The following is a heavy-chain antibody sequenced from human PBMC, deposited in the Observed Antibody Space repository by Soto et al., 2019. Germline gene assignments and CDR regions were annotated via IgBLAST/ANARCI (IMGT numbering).Heavy chain of an antibody. CDR1: GASVSSGDYY. V-gene: IGHV4-31*03. J-gene: IGHJ1*01. D-gene: IGHD4-4*01. CDR2: IHNSRGT. CDR3: ANIATDANYLQH. Sequence: QVKLLESGPGLVQPSQTLSLTCTVSGASVSSGDYYWTWIRQRPGIGLEWIGYIHNSRGTYYIPSLQSRVTISVDTSKKKFSLSLTSLTDADTAVYYCANIATDANYLQHWVTGTMITVSA.